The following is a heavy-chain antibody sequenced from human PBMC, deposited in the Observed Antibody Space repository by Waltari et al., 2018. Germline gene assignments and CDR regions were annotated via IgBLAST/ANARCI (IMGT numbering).Heavy chain of an antibody. J-gene: IGHJ6*02. CDR3: VKEAAGYDSLIANGLDV. CDR1: GFPFDDFA. Sequence: EVQLEESGGGVVQPGGSLRLSCAASGFPFDDFAMHRFRQAPGKGLEWVSLITWDARSTYYADSVKGRFAISRDNGKDFLYLQMNSLRPDDTALYYCVKEAAGYDSLIANGLDVWGQGTTVTVSS. V-gene: IGHV3-43D*04. D-gene: IGHD3-9*01. CDR2: ITWDARST.